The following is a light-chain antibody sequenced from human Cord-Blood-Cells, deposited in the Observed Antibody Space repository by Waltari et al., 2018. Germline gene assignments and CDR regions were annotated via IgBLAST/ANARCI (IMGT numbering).Light chain of an antibody. CDR2: YDD. CDR1: SSNIGKNA. CDR3: AAWDDSLNGYV. Sequence: HYVLTQPPSVSEAPRERVTISCSGSSSNIGKNAVNWYQQLPGKATQLLIYYDDLLPSGVSDRFSGSKSGTSASLAISGLQSEDEADYYCAAWDDSLNGYVFGTGTKVTVL. J-gene: IGLJ1*01. V-gene: IGLV1-36*01.